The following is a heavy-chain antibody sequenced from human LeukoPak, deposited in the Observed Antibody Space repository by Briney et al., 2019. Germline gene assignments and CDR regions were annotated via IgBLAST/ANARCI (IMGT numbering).Heavy chain of an antibody. Sequence: SETLSLTCAVYGGSFSGYYWSWIRQPPGKGLEWIGEINHSGSTNYNPSLKSRVTISVDTSKNQFSLKLSSVTAADTAVYYCARGPYGHFDAFDIWGQGTMVTVSS. V-gene: IGHV4-34*01. J-gene: IGHJ3*02. CDR2: INHSGST. CDR3: ARGPYGHFDAFDI. CDR1: GGSFSGYY. D-gene: IGHD3-10*01.